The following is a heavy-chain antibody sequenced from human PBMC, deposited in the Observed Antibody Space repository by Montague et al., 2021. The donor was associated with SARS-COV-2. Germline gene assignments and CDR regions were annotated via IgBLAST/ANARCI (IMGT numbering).Heavy chain of an antibody. V-gene: IGHV4-39*01. Sequence: SETLSLTCTVSGDPIRNSDYSWGWVRQPPGKGLEWIGNIYNGGTTFYNPSLKSRVTIFVDTSKNQFSLKLSSVTAADMAVYYCATRTRYPQNDFGFWGQGTLVTVSS. CDR1: GDPIRNSDYS. J-gene: IGHJ4*02. D-gene: IGHD2-15*01. CDR2: IYNGGTT. CDR3: ATRTRYPQNDFGF.